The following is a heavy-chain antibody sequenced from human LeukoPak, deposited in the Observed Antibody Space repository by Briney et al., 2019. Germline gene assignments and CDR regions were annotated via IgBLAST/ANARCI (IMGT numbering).Heavy chain of an antibody. CDR1: GFTFSSYS. D-gene: IGHD6-13*01. J-gene: IGHJ4*02. CDR2: ISSSSSYI. Sequence: PGGSLRLSCAASGFTFSSYSMNWVCQAPGKGLEWVSSISSSSSYIYYADSVKGRFTISRDNAKNSLYLQMNSLRAEDTAVYYCARGRRIAAAGLYYLDYWGQGTLVTVSS. V-gene: IGHV3-21*01. CDR3: ARGRRIAAAGLYYLDY.